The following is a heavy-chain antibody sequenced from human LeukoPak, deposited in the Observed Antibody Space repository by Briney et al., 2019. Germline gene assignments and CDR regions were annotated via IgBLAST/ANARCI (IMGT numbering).Heavy chain of an antibody. J-gene: IGHJ4*02. CDR1: GFTFSSYA. D-gene: IGHD3-22*01. CDR3: AKDRPNYYGSNGHYYKLNGDC. Sequence: TGGSLRLSCAASGFTFSSYAMSWVRQAPGNGLEWVSSITSSGAATYYADSVKGRFTISRDNSDNTPYLQMNSLRAEDTAVYYCAKDRPNYYGSNGHYYKLNGDCWGQGTLVTVSS. CDR2: ITSSGAAT. V-gene: IGHV3-23*01.